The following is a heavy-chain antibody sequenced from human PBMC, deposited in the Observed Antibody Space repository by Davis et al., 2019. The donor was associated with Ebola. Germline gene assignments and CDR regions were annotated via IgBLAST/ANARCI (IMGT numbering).Heavy chain of an antibody. J-gene: IGHJ4*02. D-gene: IGHD4-11*01. CDR1: GYTFTDYN. CDR2: VILKSGAT. Sequence: ASVTVSCQASGYTFTDYNIHWMRQAPGQGFEWLGRVILKSGATNYAQKFQGRVTMTRDTSISTVYMELSSLRYDDTADYYCARGHNYAHEYWGQGTLVTVSS. CDR3: ARGHNYAHEY. V-gene: IGHV1-2*06.